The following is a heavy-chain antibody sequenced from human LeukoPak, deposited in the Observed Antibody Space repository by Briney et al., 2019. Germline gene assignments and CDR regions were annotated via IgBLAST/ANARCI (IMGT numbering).Heavy chain of an antibody. Sequence: SETLSLTCTVSGGSISSSSYYWGWIRQPPGKGLEWIGSIYYSGSTYYNPSLKSRVTISVDTSKNQFSLKLSSVTVADTAVYYCAREAPWKKRGYSGYDKTNWFDPWGQGTLVTVSS. J-gene: IGHJ5*02. CDR2: IYYSGST. CDR1: GGSISSSSYY. CDR3: AREAPWKKRGYSGYDKTNWFDP. D-gene: IGHD5-12*01. V-gene: IGHV4-39*07.